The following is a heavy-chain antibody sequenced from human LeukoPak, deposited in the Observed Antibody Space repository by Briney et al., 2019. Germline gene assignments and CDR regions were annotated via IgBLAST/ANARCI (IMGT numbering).Heavy chain of an antibody. CDR3: ARDLGHCRNIICSSSAY. D-gene: IGHD2-2*01. Sequence: GASVKVSCKGSGYNFDRYGVSWVRQAPGQGLEWMGWISTYNGNTIYARKFEGRVTVTTDTSTNTVYMDLRSLRSDDTAVYYCARDLGHCRNIICSSSAYWGQGTLVTVSS. CDR2: ISTYNGNT. CDR1: GYNFDRYG. V-gene: IGHV1-18*04. J-gene: IGHJ4*02.